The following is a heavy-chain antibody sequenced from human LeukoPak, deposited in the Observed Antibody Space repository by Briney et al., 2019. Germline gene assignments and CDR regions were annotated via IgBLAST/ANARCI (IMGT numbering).Heavy chain of an antibody. CDR3: VRSKSGTYGWFDP. V-gene: IGHV4-59*01. J-gene: IGHJ5*02. D-gene: IGHD4-17*01. CDR1: GGSISGFY. Sequence: NPSETLSLTCTVSGGSISGFYWSWIRQPPGKRLEWIGYIYYTGSTNYNPSLKSRVTISVDTSKNQFSLKLSSVTAADTAVYYCVRSKSGTYGWFDPWGQGTLVTVSS. CDR2: IYYTGST.